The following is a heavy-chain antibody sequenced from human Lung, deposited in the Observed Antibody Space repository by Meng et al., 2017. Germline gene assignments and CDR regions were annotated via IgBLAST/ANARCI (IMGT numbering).Heavy chain of an antibody. CDR3: ARFDISSSGRGDY. V-gene: IGHV4-4*02. CDR1: GGSITRSTW. Sequence: QVQLEESGPGLVKPSWTLSRTCAVSGGSITRSTWWSWVRQTPGKGLEWFGEIFHSGSTNYNPPLESRVTISVDKSKNQFSLKVYSVTAADTATYYCARFDISSSGRGDYWGQGILVTVSS. D-gene: IGHD1-26*01. CDR2: IFHSGST. J-gene: IGHJ4*02.